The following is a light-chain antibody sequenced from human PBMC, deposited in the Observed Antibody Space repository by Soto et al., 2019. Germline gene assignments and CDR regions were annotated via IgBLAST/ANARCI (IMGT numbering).Light chain of an antibody. CDR2: AAS. CDR1: QGIRND. Sequence: AIQMTQSPSSLSASVGARVTITCRASQGIRNDLGWYQQKPGKAPKLLIYAASSLQSGVPSRFSGSGSGTDFTLTISSLQPEDCATYYCLQDSNYPLTFGGGTKVEIK. J-gene: IGKJ4*01. CDR3: LQDSNYPLT. V-gene: IGKV1-6*01.